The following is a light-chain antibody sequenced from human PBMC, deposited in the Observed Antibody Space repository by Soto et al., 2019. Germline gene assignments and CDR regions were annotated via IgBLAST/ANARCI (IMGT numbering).Light chain of an antibody. J-gene: IGKJ1*01. CDR3: QQTYSTPQP. V-gene: IGKV1-39*01. Sequence: DIQMTQSPASLSSSVGDRVTITCRASQSISSYLNWYQQKPGKAPKLLIYAASSLQSGVPSRFSGSGSGTDFTLTISSLQPEDFATYYCQQTYSTPQPFGQGTKADVK. CDR2: AAS. CDR1: QSISSY.